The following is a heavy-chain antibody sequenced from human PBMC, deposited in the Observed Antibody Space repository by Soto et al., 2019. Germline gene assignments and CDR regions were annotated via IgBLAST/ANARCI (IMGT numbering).Heavy chain of an antibody. D-gene: IGHD3-9*01. CDR2: INHSGST. J-gene: IGHJ4*02. CDR1: GGSFSGYY. CDR3: ARVAPALRYFDWLLDY. Sequence: SETLSLTCAVYGGSFSGYYWSWIRQPPGKGLEWIGEINHSGSTNYNPSLKSRVTISVDTSKNQFSLKLSSVTAADTAVYYCARVAPALRYFDWLLDYWGQGTLVTVS. V-gene: IGHV4-34*01.